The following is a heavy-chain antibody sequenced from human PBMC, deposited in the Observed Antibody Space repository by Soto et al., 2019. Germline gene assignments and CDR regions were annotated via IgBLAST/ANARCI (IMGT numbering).Heavy chain of an antibody. CDR1: GFTLSDHY. CDR3: VRATYFSDSSGYTRCFDY. D-gene: IGHD3-22*01. CDR2: PRYKAQGYSP. V-gene: IGHV3-72*01. J-gene: IGHJ4*02. Sequence: EVSRRRSRAAAGFTLSDHYIDWVRQASGRSMEWVDSPRYKAQGYSPAYAASVKGRFTPSRDKSNTPVYLQMNSLKTEDTAVYYCVRATYFSDSSGYTRCFDYWGQGTLVTVSS.